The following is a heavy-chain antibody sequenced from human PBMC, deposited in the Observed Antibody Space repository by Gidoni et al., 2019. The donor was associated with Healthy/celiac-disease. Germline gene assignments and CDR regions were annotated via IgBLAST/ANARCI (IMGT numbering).Heavy chain of an antibody. Sequence: QVQLVQSGAEVKKPGASVKVSCKASGYTFTSYGISWVRQAPGQGLEWMGWISAYNGNTNYAQKLQGRVTMTTDTSTSTAYMELRSLRSDDTAVYYCARERKGVEGSGSYYHYFDYWGQGTLVTVSS. CDR2: ISAYNGNT. J-gene: IGHJ4*02. V-gene: IGHV1-18*01. D-gene: IGHD3-10*01. CDR1: GYTFTSYG. CDR3: ARERKGVEGSGSYYHYFDY.